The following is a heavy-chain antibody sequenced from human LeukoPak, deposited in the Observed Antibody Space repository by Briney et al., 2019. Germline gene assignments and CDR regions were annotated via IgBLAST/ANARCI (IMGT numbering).Heavy chain of an antibody. CDR1: GGTFSSYA. CDR2: IIPIFGIA. V-gene: IGHV1-69*04. D-gene: IGHD2-21*02. CDR3: ARRYCGGDCYSPDYGMDV. Sequence: SVKVSCKASGGTFSSYAISWVRQAPGQGIEWMGRIIPIFGIANYAQKFQGRVTITADKSTSTAYMELSSLRSEDTAVYYCARRYCGGDCYSPDYGMDVWGQGTTVTVSS. J-gene: IGHJ6*02.